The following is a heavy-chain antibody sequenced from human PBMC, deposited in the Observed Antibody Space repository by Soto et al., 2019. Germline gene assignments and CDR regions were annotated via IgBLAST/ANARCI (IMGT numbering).Heavy chain of an antibody. Sequence: PRGPLRLSCAPSGFTFSIYWMSWVRQAPGKGLEWVGNINQDGSEKYYVDSVKGRFTLSRDNAQNSLQLQMNSLRAEDTAIYFCARVAYGNGWIFDHWGQGPLVTASS. J-gene: IGHJ4*01. CDR3: ARVAYGNGWIFDH. CDR2: INQDGSEK. D-gene: IGHD6-19*01. CDR1: GFTFSIYW. V-gene: IGHV3-7*01.